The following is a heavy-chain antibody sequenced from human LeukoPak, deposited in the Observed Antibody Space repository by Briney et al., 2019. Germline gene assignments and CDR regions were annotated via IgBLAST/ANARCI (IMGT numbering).Heavy chain of an antibody. J-gene: IGHJ4*02. V-gene: IGHV4-31*03. CDR3: ARSRSGYYGDVDY. Sequence: PSETLSLTCTVSGGSVSSGGYYWGWIRQPPGKGLEWIGHIYYSGSTYYNPSLKSRVTISVDMSKNQFSLKLSSVTAADTAVYYCARSRSGYYGDVDYWGQGTLVTVSS. CDR2: IYYSGST. CDR1: GGSVSSGGYY. D-gene: IGHD3-3*01.